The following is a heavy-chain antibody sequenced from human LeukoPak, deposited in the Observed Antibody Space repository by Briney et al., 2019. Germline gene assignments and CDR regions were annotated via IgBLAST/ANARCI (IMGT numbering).Heavy chain of an antibody. Sequence: ASVKVSCKVSGYTLTELSMHWVRQAPGKGLVWMGGFDPEDGETIYAQKFQGRVTMTEDTSTDTAYMELSSLRSEDTAVYYCATDRLGYCSSTSCYFDYWGQGTLVTVSS. V-gene: IGHV1-24*01. D-gene: IGHD2-2*01. CDR2: FDPEDGET. CDR3: ATDRLGYCSSTSCYFDY. CDR1: GYTLTELS. J-gene: IGHJ4*02.